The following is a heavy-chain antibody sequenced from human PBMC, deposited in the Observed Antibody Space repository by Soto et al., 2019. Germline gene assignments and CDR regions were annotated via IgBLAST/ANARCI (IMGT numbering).Heavy chain of an antibody. CDR3: AKLTAYYDFWSGSDFDY. CDR2: ITASGRNS. V-gene: IGHV3-23*01. Sequence: EVQLLESGGGLIQPGGSLRLSCEASGFTFNSYAMSWVRQATGKGLEWVSSITASGRNSYYADSVKGRFTISRDQSKNTLFLQMSSLRAEDTALYYGAKLTAYYDFWSGSDFDYWGQGALVTVSS. CDR1: GFTFNSYA. J-gene: IGHJ4*02. D-gene: IGHD3-3*01.